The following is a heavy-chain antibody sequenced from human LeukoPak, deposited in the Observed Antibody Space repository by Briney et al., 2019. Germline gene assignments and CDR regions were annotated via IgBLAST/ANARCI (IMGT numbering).Heavy chain of an antibody. CDR3: ARRYYHDSSGFYYYFDY. CDR2: MYDSGGT. Sequence: SETLSLTCTVSGGSISSSDYYWGWIRQPPGKGLEWIGSMYDSGGTSYNPSLTSRVTISAGTSKNQFSLKLTSVAAADTAVYYCARRYYHDSSGFYYYFDYWGRGILVTVSS. V-gene: IGHV4-39*01. D-gene: IGHD3-22*01. CDR1: GGSISSSDYY. J-gene: IGHJ4*02.